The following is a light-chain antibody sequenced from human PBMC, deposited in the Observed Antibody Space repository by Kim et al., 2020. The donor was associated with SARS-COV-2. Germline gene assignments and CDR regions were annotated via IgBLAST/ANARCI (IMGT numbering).Light chain of an antibody. CDR1: QSISSK. J-gene: IGKJ5*01. CDR3: QQYKNFPIT. CDR2: DTS. V-gene: IGKV3-15*01. Sequence: EIVMTQSPATLSVPPGERATFSCRASQSISSKLAWYHQKPGQAPRLLIYDTSTRATGIPARFSGGGSGTEFTLTINSLQSEDFAVYYCQQYKNFPITFGQGTRLEIK.